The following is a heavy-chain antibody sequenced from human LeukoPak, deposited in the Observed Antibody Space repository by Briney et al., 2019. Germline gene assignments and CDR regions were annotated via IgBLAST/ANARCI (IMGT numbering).Heavy chain of an antibody. CDR3: ARDPGYLQSDY. CDR2: MNPNSGVT. Sequence: GASVTVSCKASGYSLTAYWIHWVRQAPGQGFEWMGCMNPNSGVTGYAQSFQGRVTMTRDTSISTAYMELNSLRSDDSAVYYCARDPGYLQSDYWGQGTLVSVPS. V-gene: IGHV1-2*02. D-gene: IGHD5-24*01. J-gene: IGHJ4*01. CDR1: GYSLTAYW.